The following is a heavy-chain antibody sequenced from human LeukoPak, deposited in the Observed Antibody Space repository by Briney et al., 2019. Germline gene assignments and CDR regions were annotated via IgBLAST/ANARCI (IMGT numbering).Heavy chain of an antibody. CDR2: INPNSGGT. J-gene: IGHJ5*02. Sequence: ASVKVSCKASGYTFTGYYMHWVRQAPGQGLEWMGRINPNSGGTNYAQKFQGGVTMTRDTSISTAYMELSRLRSDDTAVYYCARARVQGAGWFDPWGQGTLVTVSS. CDR1: GYTFTGYY. CDR3: ARARVQGAGWFDP. V-gene: IGHV1-2*06. D-gene: IGHD3-10*01.